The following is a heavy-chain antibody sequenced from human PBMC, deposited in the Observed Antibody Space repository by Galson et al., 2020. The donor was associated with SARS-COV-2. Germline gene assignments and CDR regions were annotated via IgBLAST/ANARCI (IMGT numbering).Heavy chain of an antibody. V-gene: IGHV3-33*01. CDR3: ARDGLGEQLRY. J-gene: IGHJ4*02. CDR1: GLTFSSYG. CDR2: IWHDGSNK. Sequence: GGSLRPSRPAPGLTFSSYGMHRVRQAPGQGLERAAAIWHDGSNKYYADSVKGRSTIPRDNSKNTLHLQMNSLRAEDTAVYYCARDGLGEQLRYWGQGTLVTVSS. D-gene: IGHD5-18*01.